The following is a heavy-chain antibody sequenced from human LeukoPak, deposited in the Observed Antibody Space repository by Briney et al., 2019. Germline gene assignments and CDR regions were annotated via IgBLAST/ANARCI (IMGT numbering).Heavy chain of an antibody. Sequence: GGSLRLSSAASGFTLSSSWMRWVPHALGKGVEGVANIKQDGSEKYYVDSVKGRFTISRDNAKNSLYLQMNSLRAEDTAVYYCARLFTPSGAFDSWGQGTMVTVSS. V-gene: IGHV3-7*03. CDR3: ARLFTPSGAFDS. CDR1: GFTLSSSW. CDR2: IKQDGSEK. D-gene: IGHD3-10*01. J-gene: IGHJ3*02.